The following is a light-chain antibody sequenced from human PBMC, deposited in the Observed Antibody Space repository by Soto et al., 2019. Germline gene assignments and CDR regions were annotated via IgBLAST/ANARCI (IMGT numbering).Light chain of an antibody. J-gene: IGLJ2*01. V-gene: IGLV1-44*01. Sequence: QSVLTQPPSASGTPGQRVTISCSGSSSNIGSNTVTWYQQLPGTAPKLLIFYHNQRPSGVPDRFSGSKSGTSASLAISGLQSEDEADYYCTTWDDSLNGPVFGGGTKVTVL. CDR3: TTWDDSLNGPV. CDR1: SSNIGSNT. CDR2: YHN.